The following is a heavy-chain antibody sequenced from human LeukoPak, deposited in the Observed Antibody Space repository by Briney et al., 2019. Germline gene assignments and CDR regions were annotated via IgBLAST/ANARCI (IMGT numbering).Heavy chain of an antibody. Sequence: QPGGSLRLSCAASGFTFSSYAMSWVRQAPGKGLEWVSAISGSGGSTYYADSVKGRFTISRDNSKNTLYLQMNSLRAEDTAVYYCAKDGLPCWSTANAFDIWGQGTMVTVSS. J-gene: IGHJ3*02. CDR1: GFTFSSYA. CDR2: ISGSGGST. D-gene: IGHD5-18*01. V-gene: IGHV3-23*01. CDR3: AKDGLPCWSTANAFDI.